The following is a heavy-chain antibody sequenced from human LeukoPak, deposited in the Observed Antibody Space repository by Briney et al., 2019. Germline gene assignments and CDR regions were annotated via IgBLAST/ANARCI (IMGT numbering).Heavy chain of an antibody. CDR2: INPTTGGT. CDR1: GYTFTRYY. J-gene: IGHJ4*02. D-gene: IGHD3-10*01. Sequence: ASLKVSCKASGYTFTRYYMHWVRQAPGQGREWMGRINPTTGGTNYAQKFQGRVTMTRDTSISTAYMELSRLRSDDTAVYYCAREESVRGVGDYWGQGTLVTVSS. V-gene: IGHV1-2*06. CDR3: AREESVRGVGDY.